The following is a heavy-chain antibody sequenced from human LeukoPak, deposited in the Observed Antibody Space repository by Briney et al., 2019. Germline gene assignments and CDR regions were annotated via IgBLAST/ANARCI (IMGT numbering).Heavy chain of an antibody. J-gene: IGHJ5*02. V-gene: IGHV4-34*01. D-gene: IGHD1-26*01. Sequence: PSETLSLTCAVYGGSFSGYYWSWIRQPPGKGLEWIGEINHSGSTNYNPSLKSRVTISVDTSKNQFSLKLSSVTAADTAVYYCARAVVGATQVGKNWFDPWGQGTLVTVSS. CDR3: ARAVVGATQVGKNWFDP. CDR2: INHSGST. CDR1: GGSFSGYY.